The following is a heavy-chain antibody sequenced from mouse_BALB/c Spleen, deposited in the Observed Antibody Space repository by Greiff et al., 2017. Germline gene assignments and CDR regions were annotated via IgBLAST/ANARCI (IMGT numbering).Heavy chain of an antibody. CDR3: AVYYFDY. J-gene: IGHJ2*01. CDR2: ISSGGSYT. V-gene: IGHV5-6*01. CDR1: GFTFSSYG. Sequence: EVKVVESGGDLVKPGGSLKLSCAASGFTFSSYGMSWVRQTPDKRLEWVATISSGGSYTYYPDSVKGRFTISRDNAKNTLYLQMSSLKSEDTAMYYCAVYYFDYWGQGTTLTVSS.